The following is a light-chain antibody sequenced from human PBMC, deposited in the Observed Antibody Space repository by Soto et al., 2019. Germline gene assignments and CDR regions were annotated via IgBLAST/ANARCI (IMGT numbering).Light chain of an antibody. CDR2: AAS. Sequence: DIQITQSPSSLSASVCETITMTCGASQSISSSLNWFQHSPGQPPKLLLFAASNLHAGVPPRFSGSGSGTSFSLTIRSLQPEDFATYYCQQSYSSSPITFGPGTRLEIK. J-gene: IGKJ5*01. CDR3: QQSYSSSPIT. CDR1: QSISSS. V-gene: IGKV1-39*01.